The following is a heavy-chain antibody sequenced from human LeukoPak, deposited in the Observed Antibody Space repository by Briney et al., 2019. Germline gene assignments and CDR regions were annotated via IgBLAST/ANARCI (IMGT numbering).Heavy chain of an antibody. Sequence: ASVKVSCKASGYTFTDYYIHWVRPAPGQGLEWMGWINPNNGGTNYAQKFQGRVTMTRDTSISTAYMELRRLTSDDTAVYYCARGRGTASSNFDYWGQGTLVTVSS. CDR3: ARGRGTASSNFDY. CDR2: INPNNGGT. J-gene: IGHJ4*02. D-gene: IGHD2-2*01. V-gene: IGHV1-2*02. CDR1: GYTFTDYY.